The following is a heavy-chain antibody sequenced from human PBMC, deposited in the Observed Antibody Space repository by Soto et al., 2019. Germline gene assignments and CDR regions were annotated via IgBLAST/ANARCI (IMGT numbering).Heavy chain of an antibody. CDR2: VYSSGGT. CDR3: ARGQRFSDWFDP. D-gene: IGHD3-3*01. J-gene: IGHJ5*02. CDR1: GGSMTSYY. V-gene: IGHV4-4*07. Sequence: SETLSLTCTVSGGSMTSYYWTWIRQPAGKGLEWIGRVYSSGGTHYNPSLKSRVTISLDTSKSQFSLRLLSVTDADTAVYFCARGQRFSDWFDPWGQGTLVTVSS.